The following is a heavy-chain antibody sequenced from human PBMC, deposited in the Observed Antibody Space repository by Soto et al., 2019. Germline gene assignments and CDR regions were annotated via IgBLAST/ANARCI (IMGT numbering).Heavy chain of an antibody. Sequence: PSETLSLTCTVSGFSISSYYWSWIRLPPGKGLEWIGYIYYSVSTNYNASLKSRVTISVVSSKNQFSLKLSSVTASDTAVYFCARAVGHYYYYGMDVWGQGTTVTVSS. CDR1: GFSISSYY. CDR3: ARAVGHYYYYGMDV. J-gene: IGHJ6*02. CDR2: IYYSVST. D-gene: IGHD1-26*01. V-gene: IGHV4-59*01.